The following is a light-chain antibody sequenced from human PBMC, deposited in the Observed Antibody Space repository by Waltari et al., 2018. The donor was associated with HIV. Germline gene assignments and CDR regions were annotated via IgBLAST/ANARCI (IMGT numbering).Light chain of an antibody. Sequence: SSDLTQAPAVSVALGETVRLTCRGDTLRSYYAAWYQQKTGQAPILVIYYSTNRPSGIPDRFSGSTSGGTASLTITGAQAEDEADYYCNSRDSSDTSYVFGPGTYVTVL. V-gene: IGLV3-19*01. CDR1: TLRSYY. CDR3: NSRDSSDTSYV. CDR2: YST. J-gene: IGLJ1*01.